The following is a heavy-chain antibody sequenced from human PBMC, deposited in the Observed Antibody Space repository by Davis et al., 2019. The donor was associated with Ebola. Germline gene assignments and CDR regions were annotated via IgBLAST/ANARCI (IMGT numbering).Heavy chain of an antibody. CDR3: ARRWLYWWSGMDV. D-gene: IGHD2-8*02. Sequence: GESLKISCAASGFTFSSYEMNWVRQAPGKGLEWVSYISSSGSTIYYADSVKGRFTISRDNSKNTLYLQMNSLRAEDTAVYYCARRWLYWWSGMDVWGQGTTVTVSS. J-gene: IGHJ6*02. CDR2: ISSSGSTI. V-gene: IGHV3-48*03. CDR1: GFTFSSYE.